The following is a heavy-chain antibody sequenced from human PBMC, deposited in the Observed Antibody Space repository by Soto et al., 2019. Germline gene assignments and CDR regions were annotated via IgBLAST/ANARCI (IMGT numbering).Heavy chain of an antibody. CDR1: GGSINNYY. CDR2: VYYSGTT. V-gene: IGHV4-59*08. J-gene: IGHJ3*02. Sequence: SETLSLTCTVSGGSINNYYWSWIRQSPGKGLEWIGYVYYSGTTNYNPTLKSRITILVDTSENQFSLKLTSVTAADTAVYYCARHTDDILSGNEALDIWGQGTVVTVS. CDR3: ARHTDDILSGNEALDI. D-gene: IGHD3-9*01.